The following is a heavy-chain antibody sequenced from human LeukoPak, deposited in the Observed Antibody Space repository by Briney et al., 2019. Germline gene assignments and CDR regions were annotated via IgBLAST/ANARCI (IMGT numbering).Heavy chain of an antibody. J-gene: IGHJ4*02. V-gene: IGHV5-51*01. CDR3: ARRRYYGSGSYAPFDY. Sequence: GESLKISCKSSGYSFTSYWIGWVRQMPGKGLEWMGIIYPGDSDTRYSPSFQGQVTISADKSISTAYLQWSSLKASDTAMYYCARRRYYGSGSYAPFDYWGQGTLVTVSS. CDR2: IYPGDSDT. CDR1: GYSFTSYW. D-gene: IGHD3-10*01.